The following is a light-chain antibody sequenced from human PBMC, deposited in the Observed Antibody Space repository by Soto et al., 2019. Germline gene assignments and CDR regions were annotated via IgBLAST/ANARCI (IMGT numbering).Light chain of an antibody. CDR3: QQYYSMPLT. J-gene: IGKJ4*01. CDR1: QSVFYNSNNKHY. Sequence: DIVMTQSPDSLAVSLGERATIHCKPSQSVFYNSNNKHYLAWYQHKPVQTPRLLIYCPSTRESGVPDRLSGSGSGKDFTLTNSSLQPEDVAVYYCQQYYSMPLTFGGGTKVEIK. CDR2: CPS. V-gene: IGKV4-1*01.